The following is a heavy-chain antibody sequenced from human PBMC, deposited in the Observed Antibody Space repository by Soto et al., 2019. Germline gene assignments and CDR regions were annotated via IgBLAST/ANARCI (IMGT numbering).Heavy chain of an antibody. J-gene: IGHJ5*01. CDR1: DGPISNFY. CDR2: IYYSGST. V-gene: IGHV4-59*01. Sequence: AQTLSLTCTVSDGPISNFYRSWIRQPPGKGLEWIGYIYYSGSTNYNPSLKSRVTISVDTSKNQLSLKLSSVTAADTAVYYCARCRGGDFYHWFDSWGQETLVTVPS. CDR3: ARCRGGDFYHWFDS. D-gene: IGHD2-21*02.